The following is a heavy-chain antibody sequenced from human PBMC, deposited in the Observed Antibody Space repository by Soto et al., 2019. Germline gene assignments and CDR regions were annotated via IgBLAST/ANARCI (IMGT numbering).Heavy chain of an antibody. J-gene: IGHJ4*02. CDR2: IKSKTDGGTT. CDR3: TTGQVAGTRDY. CDR1: GFTFSNAW. D-gene: IGHD6-19*01. V-gene: IGHV3-15*01. Sequence: GGSLRLSCAASGFTFSNAWMSWVRQPPGKGLEWVGRIKSKTDGGTTDYVAPVKGRFIISRDDSKNMVYLQMNSLKTEDTAMYYCTTGQVAGTRDYWGQGTLVTVSS.